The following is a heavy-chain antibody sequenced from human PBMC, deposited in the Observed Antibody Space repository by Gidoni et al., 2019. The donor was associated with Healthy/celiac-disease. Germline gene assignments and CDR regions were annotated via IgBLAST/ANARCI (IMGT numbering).Heavy chain of an antibody. J-gene: IGHJ4*02. CDR1: GFTFSGSA. CDR2: IRSKANSYAT. CDR3: TSNWNDWPDPNFDY. D-gene: IGHD1-20*01. V-gene: IGHV3-73*01. Sequence: EVQLVESGGGLVQPGGSLKLSCAASGFTFSGSAMHWVRQASGKGLEWVGRIRSKANSYATAYAASVKGRFTISRDDSKNTAYLQMNSLKTEDTAVYYCTSNWNDWPDPNFDYWGQGTLVTVSS.